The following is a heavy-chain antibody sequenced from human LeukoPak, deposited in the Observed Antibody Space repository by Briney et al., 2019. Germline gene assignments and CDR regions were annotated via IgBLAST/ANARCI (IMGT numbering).Heavy chain of an antibody. J-gene: IGHJ4*02. CDR2: INPNSGDT. Sequence: ASVKVSCKASGYTFTNYYMHWVRQAPGQGLEWMGWINPNSGDTNYAQKFQGRVTMTRDTSISTVYMELSRLRSDDTAIYYCARVTGKNWGTYWGQGTLVTVSS. D-gene: IGHD7-27*01. V-gene: IGHV1-2*02. CDR3: ARVTGKNWGTY. CDR1: GYTFTNYY.